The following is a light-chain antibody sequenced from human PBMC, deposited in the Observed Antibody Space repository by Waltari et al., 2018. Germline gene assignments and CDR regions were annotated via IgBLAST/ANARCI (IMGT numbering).Light chain of an antibody. J-gene: IGLJ2*01. V-gene: IGLV2-23*02. CDR2: EVT. CDR3: SSYAGHNTWI. CDR1: SSDVATYDL. Sequence: QSALTQPASVSGSPGQSITISCTGTSSDVATYDLVSWFQQHPGKAPKLFIYEVTKRPSGISDRFSGFKSGNTASLTISGLRAEDDTDYYCSSYAGHNTWIFGGGAKLTVL.